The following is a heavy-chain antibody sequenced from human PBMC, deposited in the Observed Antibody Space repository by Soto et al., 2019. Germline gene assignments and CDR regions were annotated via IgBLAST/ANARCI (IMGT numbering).Heavy chain of an antibody. CDR3: ARISSYSSGWYSAFDI. D-gene: IGHD6-19*01. J-gene: IGHJ3*02. CDR2: IWYDGSNK. Sequence: GGSLRLSCAASGFTFSSYGMHWVRQAPGKGLEWVAVIWYDGSNKYYADSVKGRFTISRDNSKNTLYLQMNSLRAEDTAVYYCARISSYSSGWYSAFDIWGQGTMVTVSS. V-gene: IGHV3-33*01. CDR1: GFTFSSYG.